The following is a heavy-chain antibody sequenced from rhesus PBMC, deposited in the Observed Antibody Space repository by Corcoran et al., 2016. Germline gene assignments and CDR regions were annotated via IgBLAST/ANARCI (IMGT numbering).Heavy chain of an antibody. Sequence: QVQLQESGPGLVKSSATLSLTCAVSGGSISGYYWNWIRQPPGEGLEWIGYIGGSGGDTYYNPSLKSRVTFSVDTSKSQFSQWLSSVTAADTAIYYCARFRSNGWSGVYFNYWGQGVLVTVSS. CDR3: ARFRSNGWSGVYFNY. V-gene: IGHV4-165*02. CDR1: GGSISGYY. CDR2: IGGSGGDT. J-gene: IGHJ4*01. D-gene: IGHD6S26*01.